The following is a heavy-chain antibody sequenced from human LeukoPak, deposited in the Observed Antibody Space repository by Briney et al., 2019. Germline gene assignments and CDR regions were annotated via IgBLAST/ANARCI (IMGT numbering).Heavy chain of an antibody. J-gene: IGHJ3*02. V-gene: IGHV3-21*04. CDR1: GFTSSTYS. Sequence: GGSLRLSCTASGFTSSTYSMTWVRQAPGRGLEWVSSISSSSTYIYYADSVKGRFTISRDNSKNTVYLQMNSLRAEDTAIYYCARDEAFDIWGQGTMVTVSS. CDR3: ARDEAFDI. CDR2: ISSSSTYI.